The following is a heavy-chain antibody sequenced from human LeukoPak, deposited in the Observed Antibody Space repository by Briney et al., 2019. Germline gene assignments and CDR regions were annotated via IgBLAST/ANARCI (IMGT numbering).Heavy chain of an antibody. CDR1: GFTFSSYG. V-gene: IGHV3-30*03. CDR3: ARNRGYTYGPDAFDI. D-gene: IGHD5-18*01. J-gene: IGHJ3*02. Sequence: PAGGSLRLSCAASGFTFSSYGMNWVRQAPGKGLEWVTVISYDGSDIYYADSVKGRFTISRDNSKDTLYLQMNSLRAEDTAVYYCARNRGYTYGPDAFDIWGQGTVVTVSS. CDR2: ISYDGSDI.